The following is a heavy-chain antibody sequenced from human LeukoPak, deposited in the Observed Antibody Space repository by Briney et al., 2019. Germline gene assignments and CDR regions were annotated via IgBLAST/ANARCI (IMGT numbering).Heavy chain of an antibody. CDR1: GFSFNYYW. CDR2: IKQDGSEK. CDR3: ARGYCSGGSCSRYDY. J-gene: IGHJ4*02. V-gene: IGHV3-7*01. D-gene: IGHD2-15*01. Sequence: GGSLRLSCAASGFSFNYYWMSWVRQAPGKGLEWVAKIKQDGSEKYYVDSVKGRFTISRDNAKNSLYLQMSSLRAEDTAVYYCARGYCSGGSCSRYDYWGQGTLVTVSS.